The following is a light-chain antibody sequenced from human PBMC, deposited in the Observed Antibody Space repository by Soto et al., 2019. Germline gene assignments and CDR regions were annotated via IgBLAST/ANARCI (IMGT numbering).Light chain of an antibody. J-gene: IGLJ2*01. V-gene: IGLV1-44*01. Sequence: QSVLTQPPSASGTPGQRDSISCSGGSSNIGTNTVNWYQHLPGTAPKLLIFSNDERPSGVPDRSSGSKSGTSASLAISGLQSDDEADYYCATWDDSLNGVVFGGGTKVTVL. CDR3: ATWDDSLNGVV. CDR2: SND. CDR1: SSNIGTNT.